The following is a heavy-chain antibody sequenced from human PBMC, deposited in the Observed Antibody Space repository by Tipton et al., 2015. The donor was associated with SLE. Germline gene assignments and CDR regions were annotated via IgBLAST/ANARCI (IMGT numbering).Heavy chain of an antibody. D-gene: IGHD6-13*01. V-gene: IGHV1-69*01. CDR2: IIPIFGTA. J-gene: IGHJ6*03. CDR3: ARGMGIAAAGTDYYYYMDV. Sequence: QLVQSGAEVKKPGSSVKVSCKASGGTFSSYAISWVRQAPGQGLEWMGGIIPIFGTANYAQKFQGSVTITADESTSTAYMELSSLRSEDTAVYYCARGMGIAAAGTDYYYYMDVWGKGTTVTVSS. CDR1: GGTFSSYA.